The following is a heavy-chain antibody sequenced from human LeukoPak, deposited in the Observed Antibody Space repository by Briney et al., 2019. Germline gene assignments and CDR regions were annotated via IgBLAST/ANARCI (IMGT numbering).Heavy chain of an antibody. CDR2: IYYSGST. V-gene: IGHV4-59*08. CDR3: ARHVYGGNRNWFDP. CDR1: GGSISSYY. J-gene: IGHJ5*02. Sequence: PSETLSLTCTVSGGSISSYYWSWIRQPPGKGLEWIGYIYYSGSTNYNPSLKSRVTISVDTSKNQFSLKLSSVTAADTAVYYCARHVYGGNRNWFDPWGQGTLVIVSS. D-gene: IGHD4-23*01.